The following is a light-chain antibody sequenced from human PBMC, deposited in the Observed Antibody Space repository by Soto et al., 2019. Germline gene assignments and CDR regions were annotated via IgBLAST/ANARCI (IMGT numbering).Light chain of an antibody. J-gene: IGKJ3*01. V-gene: IGKV3-15*01. Sequence: EIVMTQSPVTLSVSPGERATLSCRASQSVSSDLAWYQQKPGQAPRLLIYGASTRATGIPARFSGSGSGTEFTLTISSLQSEDFAVYYCQHYNNWPFTFGPGTKVDI. CDR2: GAS. CDR1: QSVSSD. CDR3: QHYNNWPFT.